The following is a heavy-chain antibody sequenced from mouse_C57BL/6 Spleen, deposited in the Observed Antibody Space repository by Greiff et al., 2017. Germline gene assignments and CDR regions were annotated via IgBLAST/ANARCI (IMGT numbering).Heavy chain of an antibody. Sequence: VQLQQSGPELVKPGVSVKISCKASGYAFSSPWMNWVKQRPGKGLKWIGRIYSGDGDTNYNGKFKGKATLTADKSSSTSYMQISSLTSEDSAVYFCARSGRKAMDYWGQGTSVTVSS. V-gene: IGHV1-82*01. CDR2: IYSGDGDT. J-gene: IGHJ4*01. CDR3: ARSGRKAMDY. D-gene: IGHD3-1*01. CDR1: GYAFSSPW.